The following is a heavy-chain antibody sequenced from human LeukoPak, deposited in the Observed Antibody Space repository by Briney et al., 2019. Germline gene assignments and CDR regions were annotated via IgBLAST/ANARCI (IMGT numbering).Heavy chain of an antibody. V-gene: IGHV3-11*05. CDR3: ARDFVHRSGEADY. J-gene: IGHJ4*02. CDR1: GFTFSDYY. CDR2: VSTGSSST. D-gene: IGHD3-22*01. Sequence: GRSLRLSCAASGFTFSDYYMSWIRQAPGKGLEWVSYVSTGSSSTKYADSVRGRFTISRDNAKNSLFLHMNSLRAEDTAVYYCARDFVHRSGEADYWGQGTLVTVSS.